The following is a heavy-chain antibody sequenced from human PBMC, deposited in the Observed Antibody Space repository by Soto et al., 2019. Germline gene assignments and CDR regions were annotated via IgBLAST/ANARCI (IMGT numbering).Heavy chain of an antibody. CDR2: FYYPGKT. CDR1: GGSITKTSYY. CDR3: ASTITMIRGVLPLDY. V-gene: IGHV4-39*01. Sequence: LQLQESGPGLVKPSETLSLTCTVSGGSITKTSYYWGWIRQAPGKGLEWIGTFYYPGKTYYNPSLKSRVTVSVDMSKNQIFLRLGSVTAADTAVYFCASTITMIRGVLPLDYWGQGTLVAVSS. D-gene: IGHD3-10*01. J-gene: IGHJ4*02.